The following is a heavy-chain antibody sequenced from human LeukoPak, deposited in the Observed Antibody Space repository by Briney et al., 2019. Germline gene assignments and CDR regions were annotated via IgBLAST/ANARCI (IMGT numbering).Heavy chain of an antibody. CDR1: GFTFSSYD. J-gene: IGHJ4*02. V-gene: IGHV3-13*04. CDR3: VRGMGYCGSTSCPYFDY. CDR2: IGTAGDT. Sequence: GGSLRLSCAASGFTFSSYDVHWVRQTTGKGLEWVSAIGTAGDTYYPGSVKGRFTISRENAKNSLYLQMNSLRAGDTAVYYCVRGMGYCGSTSCPYFDYWGQGTLVTVSS. D-gene: IGHD2-2*01.